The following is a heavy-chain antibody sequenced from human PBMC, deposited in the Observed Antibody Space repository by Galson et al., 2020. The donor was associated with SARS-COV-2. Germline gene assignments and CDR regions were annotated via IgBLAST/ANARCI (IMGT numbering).Heavy chain of an antibody. Sequence: AWETLSLTCTVSGGSISSGGYYWSWIRQHPGKGLEWIGYIYYSGSTYYNPSLKSRVTISVDTSKNQFSLKLSSVTAADTAVYYCARDRRELDYDILTCYYKGNWFDPWGQGTLVTVSS. D-gene: IGHD3-9*01. CDR2: IYYSGST. CDR1: GGSISSGGYY. CDR3: ARDRRELDYDILTCYYKGNWFDP. J-gene: IGHJ5*02. V-gene: IGHV4-31*03.